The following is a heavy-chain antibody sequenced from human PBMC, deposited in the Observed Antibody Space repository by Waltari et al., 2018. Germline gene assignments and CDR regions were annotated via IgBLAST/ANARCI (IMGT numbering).Heavy chain of an antibody. D-gene: IGHD3-16*01. Sequence: QVQTVQPGAEVQKPGSSVKVSCKASVGTFSSYAISGVRRAPGQGLAWIGWNIPNCDTANYARRFKGSIKITENKSTSTTYMEHSILRAEDSAVYYWANGEYDAWGPRDYWGQGTLVTVSS. CDR1: VGTFSSYA. V-gene: IGHV1-69*13. CDR2: NIPNCDTA. CDR3: ANGEYDAWGPRDY. J-gene: IGHJ4*02.